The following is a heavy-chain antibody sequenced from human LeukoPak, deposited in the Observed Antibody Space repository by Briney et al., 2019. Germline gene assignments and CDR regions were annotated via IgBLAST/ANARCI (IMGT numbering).Heavy chain of an antibody. Sequence: SETLSLTCAVYGGSFSGYYWSWIRQPPGKGLEWIGEINHSGSTNYNPSLNRQVTISVDTSKNQFSLKRNSVTAADTAVYYCARTRRVPGIAVAGTFDYWGQGTLVTVSS. D-gene: IGHD6-19*01. V-gene: IGHV4-34*01. CDR1: GGSFSGYY. J-gene: IGHJ4*02. CDR3: ARTRRVPGIAVAGTFDY. CDR2: INHSGST.